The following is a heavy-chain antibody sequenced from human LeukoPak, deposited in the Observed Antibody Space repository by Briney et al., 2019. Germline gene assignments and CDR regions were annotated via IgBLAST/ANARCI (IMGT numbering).Heavy chain of an antibody. CDR2: IFSST. CDR3: AKEYSGSFSPFPSYFDY. V-gene: IGHV3-53*01. Sequence: QPGGSLRLSCAASGFTFSGYWMHWVRQAPGKGLEWVSFIFSSTHYSDSVKGRFTISRDNSKNTLYLQMNSLRADDTAVYYCAKEYSGSFSPFPSYFDYWGQGTLVTVSS. J-gene: IGHJ4*02. CDR1: GFTFSGYW. D-gene: IGHD1-26*01.